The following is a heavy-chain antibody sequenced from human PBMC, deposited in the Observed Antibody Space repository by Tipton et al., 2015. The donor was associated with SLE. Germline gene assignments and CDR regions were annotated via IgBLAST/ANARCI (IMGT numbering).Heavy chain of an antibody. J-gene: IGHJ4*02. CDR3: ARVPWGIDYFDY. CDR1: GGSISSYY. Sequence: LRLSCTVSGGSISSYYWSWIRQPPGKGLEWIGYIYYSGSTNYNPSLKSRVTISVDTSKNQFSLKLSSVTAADTAVYYCARVPWGIDYFDYWGQGTLVTVSS. V-gene: IGHV4-59*01. D-gene: IGHD6-13*01. CDR2: IYYSGST.